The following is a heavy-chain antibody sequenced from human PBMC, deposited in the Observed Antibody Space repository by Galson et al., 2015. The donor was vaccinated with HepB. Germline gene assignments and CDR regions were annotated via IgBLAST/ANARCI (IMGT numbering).Heavy chain of an antibody. CDR3: ARGIAYRGTLELIDY. J-gene: IGHJ4*02. CDR2: ISAYNGNT. CDR1: GYTFTSYG. Sequence: SVKVSCKASGYTFTSYGISWVRQAPGQGLEWMGWISAYNGNTNYAQKLQGRVTMTTDTSTSTAYMELRSLRSDDTAVYYCARGIAYRGTLELIDYWGQGTLVTVSS. D-gene: IGHD3-3*01. V-gene: IGHV1-18*01.